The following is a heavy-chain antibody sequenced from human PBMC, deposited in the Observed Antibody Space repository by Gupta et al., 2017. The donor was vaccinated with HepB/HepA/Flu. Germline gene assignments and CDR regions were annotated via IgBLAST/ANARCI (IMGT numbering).Heavy chain of an antibody. V-gene: IGHV3-30-3*01. D-gene: IGHD6-6*01. CDR3: ARDIGRIAAHADY. CDR1: GFTFSSYA. CDR2: ISYDGSNK. J-gene: IGHJ4*02. Sequence: QVQLVESGGGVVQPGRSLRLSCAAPGFTFSSYAMHWVRQAPGKGLEWVAVISYDGSNKYYADSVKGRFTISRDNSKNTLYLQMNSLRAEDTAVYYCARDIGRIAAHADYWGQGTLVTVSS.